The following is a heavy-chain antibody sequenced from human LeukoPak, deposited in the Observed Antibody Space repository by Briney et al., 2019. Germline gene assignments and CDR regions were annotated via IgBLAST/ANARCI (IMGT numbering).Heavy chain of an antibody. J-gene: IGHJ5*02. Sequence: ASVKVSCKASGYTFTSYAMHWVRQAPGQRLEWMGWINAGNGNTKYSQKFQGRVTITRDTSASTAYMELSSLRSEDTAVYYCARGRYCSGGSCLRSWFDPWGQGTLVTVSS. CDR3: ARGRYCSGGSCLRSWFDP. V-gene: IGHV1-3*01. CDR1: GYTFTSYA. D-gene: IGHD2-15*01. CDR2: INAGNGNT.